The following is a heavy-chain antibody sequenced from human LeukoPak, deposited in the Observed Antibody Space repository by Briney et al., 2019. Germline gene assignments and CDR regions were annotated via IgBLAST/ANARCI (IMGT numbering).Heavy chain of an antibody. Sequence: GGSLRLSCAASGFTFSSYAMRWVRQAPGKGLEWVSDISGSGGSTYYADSVKGRFTISRDNSKNMLYLQINSLRAEDTAVYYCAKDWASGGYGGDNWFDPWGQGTLVTVSS. D-gene: IGHD6-19*01. J-gene: IGHJ5*02. CDR1: GFTFSSYA. V-gene: IGHV3-23*01. CDR2: ISGSGGST. CDR3: AKDWASGGYGGDNWFDP.